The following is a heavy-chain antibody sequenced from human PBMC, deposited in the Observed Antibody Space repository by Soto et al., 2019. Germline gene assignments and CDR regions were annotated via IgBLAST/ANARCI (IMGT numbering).Heavy chain of an antibody. V-gene: IGHV4-39*01. Sequence: QLQLLESGPGLVKASETLSLTCSVSGGSISTSRSYWAWIRQPPGKGLEWLANIFYSGSTFYNRSLASRVSVSVDTSKNEFSLKLRSVTAADTAVYYCARQPTTGDTDLWFDPWGQGTLVTVSS. D-gene: IGHD2-21*01. CDR2: IFYSGST. CDR1: GGSISTSRSY. CDR3: ARQPTTGDTDLWFDP. J-gene: IGHJ5*02.